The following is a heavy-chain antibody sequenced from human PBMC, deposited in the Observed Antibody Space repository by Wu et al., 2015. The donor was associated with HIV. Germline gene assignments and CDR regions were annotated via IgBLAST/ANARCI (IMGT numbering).Heavy chain of an antibody. Sequence: QVQLVQSGAEVKKPGASVKVACKTSGYDFTNFGVTWVRQAPGQGLEWMGWISGYNGNTDYAQKLQGRVTMTTDTSTSTAYMELRSLRSDDTAVYYCARVGYYDSSGPPGGAFDIWGQGDNGHRLF. J-gene: IGHJ3*02. CDR3: ARVGYYDSSGPPGGAFDI. CDR1: GYDFTNFG. D-gene: IGHD3-22*01. CDR2: ISGYNGNT. V-gene: IGHV1-18*01.